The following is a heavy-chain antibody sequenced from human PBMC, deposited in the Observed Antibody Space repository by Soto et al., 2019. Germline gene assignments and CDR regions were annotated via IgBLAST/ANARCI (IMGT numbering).Heavy chain of an antibody. V-gene: IGHV1-69*13. Sequence: GASVKGSWKSSGGAFSSHAISLVRQAPGPGLEWIGGIIPIFGTANYAQKFQGRVTITADESTSTAYMELSSLRAEDTAVYYCARDYLGEWELIGAFDIWGHGTMVTVSS. D-gene: IGHD1-26*01. CDR3: ARDYLGEWELIGAFDI. CDR1: GGAFSSHA. J-gene: IGHJ3*02. CDR2: IIPIFGTA.